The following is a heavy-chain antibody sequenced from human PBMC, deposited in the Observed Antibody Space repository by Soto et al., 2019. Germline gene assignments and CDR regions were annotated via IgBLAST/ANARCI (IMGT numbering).Heavy chain of an antibody. J-gene: IGHJ5*02. CDR3: ARSIDP. CDR1: GGSLSSYY. Sequence: SSETLSLTCTVSGGSLSSYYWSWIRQSPGKGLEKLGYIYFSDSTNYNPSFKSRITISVDTSRNQFFLTLSSMTAADTAVYYCARSIDPWGQGTLVTVSS. V-gene: IGHV4-4*09. CDR2: IYFSDST.